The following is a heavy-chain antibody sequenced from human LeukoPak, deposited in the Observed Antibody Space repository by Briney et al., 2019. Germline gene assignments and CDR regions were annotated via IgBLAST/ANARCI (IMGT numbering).Heavy chain of an antibody. D-gene: IGHD6-19*01. CDR1: GGTFSSYA. J-gene: IGHJ5*02. CDR2: IIPIFGTA. V-gene: IGHV1-69*13. Sequence: GASVKVSCKASGGTFSSYAISWVRQAPGQGLEWMGGIIPIFGTANYAQKFQGRVTITADESTSTAYMELSSLRSEDTAVYYCARDSVRAVADPYNWFDPWGQGTLVTVSS. CDR3: ARDSVRAVADPYNWFDP.